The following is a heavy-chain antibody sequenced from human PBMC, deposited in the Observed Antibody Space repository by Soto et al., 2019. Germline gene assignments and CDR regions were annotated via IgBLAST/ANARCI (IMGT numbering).Heavy chain of an antibody. CDR2: VNHSGTT. V-gene: IGHV4-34*01. CDR1: GGSFSGYY. J-gene: IGHJ4*02. CDR3: ARGIGYCSSINCYSSRRLRFDS. D-gene: IGHD2-2*01. Sequence: QVQLQQWGAGLLKPSETLSLTCAVYGGSFSGYYWTWIRQSPEKGLEWIGEVNHSGTTYYNPSLKTRVTISVHTPKNQFSLKMSSVTAADTAVYYCARGIGYCSSINCYSSRRLRFDSWGQGTVVTVSS.